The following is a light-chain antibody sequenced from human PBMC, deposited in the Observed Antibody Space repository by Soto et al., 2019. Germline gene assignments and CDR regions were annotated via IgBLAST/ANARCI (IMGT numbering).Light chain of an antibody. Sequence: DVQMTQSPSTLSASVGDRVTITCRASQSIGRFLAWYQHQPGKAPKLLIYDASTLESGVPSRFSGCGSGTEFTLTISSLLPDDFATYYCQQFRGTFGQGTKVDIK. CDR2: DAS. V-gene: IGKV1-5*01. J-gene: IGKJ1*01. CDR1: QSIGRF. CDR3: QQFRGT.